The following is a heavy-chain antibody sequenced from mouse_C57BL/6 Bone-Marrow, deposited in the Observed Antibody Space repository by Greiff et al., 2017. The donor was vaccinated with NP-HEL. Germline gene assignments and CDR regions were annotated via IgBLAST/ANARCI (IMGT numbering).Heavy chain of an antibody. V-gene: IGHV1-26*01. Sequence: EVQLQQSGPELVKPGASVKISCKASGYTFTDYYMNWVKQSHGKSLEWIGDINPNNGGTSYNQKFKGKATLTVDKSSSTAYMELRSLTSEDSAVYYCYWDAYYAMDYWGQGTSVTVSS. D-gene: IGHD4-1*01. CDR3: YWDAYYAMDY. CDR2: INPNNGGT. CDR1: GYTFTDYY. J-gene: IGHJ4*01.